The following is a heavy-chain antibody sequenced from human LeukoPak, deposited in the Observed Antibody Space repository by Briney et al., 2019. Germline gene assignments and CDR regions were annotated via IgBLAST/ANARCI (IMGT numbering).Heavy chain of an antibody. Sequence: GGSLRLSCAASGFTFSSFAMTWVRQAPGKGLEWVSPISDSGGSTYYADAVKGRFTISRDNSKDTLYAQMNSLRAEDAAVYYCAKSHTVAQSGYFDYWGQGTLVSVSS. D-gene: IGHD3-3*01. J-gene: IGHJ4*02. CDR3: AKSHTVAQSGYFDY. CDR1: GFTFSSFA. CDR2: ISDSGGST. V-gene: IGHV3-23*01.